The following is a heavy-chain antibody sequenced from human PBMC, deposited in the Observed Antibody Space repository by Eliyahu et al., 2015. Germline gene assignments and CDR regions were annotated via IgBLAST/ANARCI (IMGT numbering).Heavy chain of an antibody. D-gene: IGHD2-2*01. V-gene: IGHV4-34*01. CDR2: INHXGST. J-gene: IGHJ6*02. CDR1: GGSFSGYY. CDR3: ARLYCSSTSCYYFYYYGMDV. Sequence: GLLKPSETLSLTCAVYGGSFSGYYWSWIRQPPGKGLEWIGEINHXGSTXYNPSLKSRVTISVDTSKSQFSLKLSSVTAADTAVYYCARLYCSSTSCYYFYYYGMDVWGQGTTVTVSS.